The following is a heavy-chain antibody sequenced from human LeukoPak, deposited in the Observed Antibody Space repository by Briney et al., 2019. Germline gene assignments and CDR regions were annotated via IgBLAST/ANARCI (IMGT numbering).Heavy chain of an antibody. CDR2: ISSSSTI. CDR1: GFTFSSYS. Sequence: GGSLRLSCAASGFTFSSYSMNWVRQAPGKGLEWVSYISSSSTIYYADSVKGRFTISRDNAKNSLYLQMNSLRAEDTAVYYCARDIGGYCSSTSCQSALDYWGQGTLVTVSS. V-gene: IGHV3-48*04. CDR3: ARDIGGYCSSTSCQSALDY. D-gene: IGHD2-2*03. J-gene: IGHJ4*02.